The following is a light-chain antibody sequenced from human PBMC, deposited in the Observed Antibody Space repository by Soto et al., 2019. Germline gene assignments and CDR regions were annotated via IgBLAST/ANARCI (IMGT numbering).Light chain of an antibody. CDR1: QSVLYISNNKNY. V-gene: IGKV4-1*01. J-gene: IGKJ4*01. Sequence: EIVMTHSPDSLAVSLGERATINCKSSQSVLYISNNKNYLAWYQQKPGQPPKLLIYWASTRESGVPDRFSGSGSGTDFTLTISSLQAEDVAVYYCQQYYSTPLTFGGGTKVDIK. CDR2: WAS. CDR3: QQYYSTPLT.